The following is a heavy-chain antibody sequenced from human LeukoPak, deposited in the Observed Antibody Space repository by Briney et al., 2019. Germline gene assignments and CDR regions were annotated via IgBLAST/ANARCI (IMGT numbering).Heavy chain of an antibody. CDR1: GYTFTGYY. Sequence: ASVTVSCKASGYTFTGYYMHWVRQAPGQGLEWTGWINPNSGGTNYAQKFQGRVTMTRDTSISTAYMELSRLRSDDTAVYYCARIKQGRDGYLWGYWGQGTLVTVSS. CDR3: ARIKQGRDGYLWGY. D-gene: IGHD5-24*01. V-gene: IGHV1-2*02. CDR2: INPNSGGT. J-gene: IGHJ4*02.